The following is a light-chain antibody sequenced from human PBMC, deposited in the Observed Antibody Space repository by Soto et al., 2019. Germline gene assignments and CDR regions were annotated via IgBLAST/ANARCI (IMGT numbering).Light chain of an antibody. Sequence: QSVLTQPPSVSGAPGQRVTISCTGSSSNIGAGYDVHWYQQLPGTAPKLLIYGNSNRPSGVPDRFSGPKSGTSASLAITGLQAEDEADYCCQSYDSSLSGSYVFGTGTKLTVL. CDR3: QSYDSSLSGSYV. CDR1: SSNIGAGYD. J-gene: IGLJ1*01. CDR2: GNS. V-gene: IGLV1-40*01.